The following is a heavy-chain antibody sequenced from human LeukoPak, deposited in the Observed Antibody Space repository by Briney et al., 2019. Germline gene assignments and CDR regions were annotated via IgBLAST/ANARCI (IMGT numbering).Heavy chain of an antibody. J-gene: IGHJ4*02. V-gene: IGHV1-69*05. CDR3: ARVDGGIDFDY. Sequence: SVKVSCKASRGTFSSYAISWVRQAPGQGLEWMGRIIPIFGTANYAQKFQGRVTITTDESTSTAYMELSSLRSEDTAVYYCARVDGGIDFDYWGQGTLVTVSS. CDR2: IIPIFGTA. CDR1: RGTFSSYA. D-gene: IGHD2-15*01.